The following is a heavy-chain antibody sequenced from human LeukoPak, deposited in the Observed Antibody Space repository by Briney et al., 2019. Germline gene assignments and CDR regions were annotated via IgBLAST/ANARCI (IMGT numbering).Heavy chain of an antibody. Sequence: GGSLRLSCAASGFTFSSYSMNWVRQAPGRGLEWVPYISSSSRTIYYADSVKGRFTLSRDNSKNTLYLQMNSLRAEDTAVYYCARDKGIAAAVLYYFDYWGQGTLVTVSS. V-gene: IGHV3-48*01. J-gene: IGHJ4*02. CDR3: ARDKGIAAAVLYYFDY. D-gene: IGHD6-13*01. CDR1: GFTFSSYS. CDR2: ISSSSRTI.